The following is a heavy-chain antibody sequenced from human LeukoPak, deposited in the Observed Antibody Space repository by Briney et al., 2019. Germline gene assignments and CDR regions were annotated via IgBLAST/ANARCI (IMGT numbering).Heavy chain of an antibody. V-gene: IGHV5-10-1*01. CDR3: ARWGDLRGDYFQDYFDY. Sequence: GESLKISCKGSGYSFTNYWISWVRQMPGKGLEWMGRIDPSDSYTNYSPSFQGHVTISADKSISTAYLQWSSLKASDTAMYYCARWGDLRGDYFQDYFDYWGQGTLVTVSS. CDR2: IDPSDSYT. J-gene: IGHJ4*02. D-gene: IGHD2/OR15-2a*01. CDR1: GYSFTNYW.